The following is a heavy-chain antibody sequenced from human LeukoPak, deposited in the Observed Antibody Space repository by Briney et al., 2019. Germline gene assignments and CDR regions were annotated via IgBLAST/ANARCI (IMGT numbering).Heavy chain of an antibody. Sequence: GGSLRLSRAASGFTFSSYGMHWVRQAPGKGLEWVAVIWYDGSNKYYADSVKGRFIISRDNSKNTLYPQMNSLRAEDTAVYYCARVSSSGWYWGMNIDYWGQGTLVTVSS. CDR3: ARVSSSGWYWGMNIDY. J-gene: IGHJ4*02. D-gene: IGHD6-19*01. CDR1: GFTFSSYG. V-gene: IGHV3-33*01. CDR2: IWYDGSNK.